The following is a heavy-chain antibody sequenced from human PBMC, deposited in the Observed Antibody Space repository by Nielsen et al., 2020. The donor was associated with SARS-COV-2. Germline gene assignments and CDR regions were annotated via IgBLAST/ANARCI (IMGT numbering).Heavy chain of an antibody. D-gene: IGHD3-9*01. CDR2: IIPIFGTA. Sequence: WVRQAPGQGLEWMGGIIPIFGTANYAQKFQGRVTITADESTSTAYMELSSLRSEDTAVYYCARGLYYDILTGYRNSYYYCYMDVWGKGTTVTVSS. V-gene: IGHV1-69*01. J-gene: IGHJ6*03. CDR3: ARGLYYDILTGYRNSYYYCYMDV.